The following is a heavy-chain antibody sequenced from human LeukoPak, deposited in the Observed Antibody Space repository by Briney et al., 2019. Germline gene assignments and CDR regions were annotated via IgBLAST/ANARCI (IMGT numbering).Heavy chain of an antibody. V-gene: IGHV1-8*03. J-gene: IGHJ4*02. CDR1: GYTFTTFD. CDR2: MNPKSGNT. Sequence: ASVKVSCKASGYTFTTFDIHWVRQAPGQGLEWMGWMNPKSGNTGYPQKFQGRVTITRDTPTSTAYMEVSSLRSEDTAVYYCARGRSGTNLLAEFDYWGQGTLVTVSS. D-gene: IGHD1-26*01. CDR3: ARGRSGTNLLAEFDY.